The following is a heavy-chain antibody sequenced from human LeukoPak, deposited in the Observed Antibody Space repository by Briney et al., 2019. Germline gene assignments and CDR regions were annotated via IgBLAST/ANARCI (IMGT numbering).Heavy chain of an antibody. J-gene: IGHJ4*02. D-gene: IGHD3-10*01. CDR3: ARDLSPVVRAAPMGY. V-gene: IGHV3-30*03. Sequence: PGTSLRLSCAASGFTFTSYGMHWVRQSPGKGLEWVALITYDGYYKYNSDSVKGRFTISSDTSKNTLYLQMNSLRAGDTAVYYCARDLSPVVRAAPMGYWGQGTLVTVSS. CDR1: GFTFTSYG. CDR2: ITYDGYYK.